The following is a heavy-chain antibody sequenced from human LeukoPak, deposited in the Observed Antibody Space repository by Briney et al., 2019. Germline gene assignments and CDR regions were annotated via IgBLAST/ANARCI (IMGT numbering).Heavy chain of an antibody. D-gene: IGHD2-2*01. CDR1: GGSISNYF. CDR3: ARHTSAHSWFDP. Sequence: PSETLSLTCTVSGGSISNYFCSWIRQPPGKGLEWIGSIFYSGTTNYNPPLKSRATISIDTSKNQFSLKLNSVTAADTAVYYCARHTSAHSWFDPWGQGTLVTVSS. CDR2: IFYSGTT. J-gene: IGHJ5*02. V-gene: IGHV4-59*08.